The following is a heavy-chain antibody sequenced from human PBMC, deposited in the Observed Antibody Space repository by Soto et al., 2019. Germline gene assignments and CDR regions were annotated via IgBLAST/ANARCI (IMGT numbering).Heavy chain of an antibody. CDR1: GFTFSSYG. V-gene: IGHV3-33*01. D-gene: IGHD2-21*02. Sequence: QVQLVESGGGVVQPGRSLRLSCTASGFTFSSYGMHWVRQAPGKGLEWVAVIWYDGSTKFYADSVKGRFTISRDNSKNTLYLEMNSLRVEDTAVYYCARRFCVHNICYWNFYGMGVWGHGTTVSVSS. CDR2: IWYDGSTK. J-gene: IGHJ6*02. CDR3: ARRFCVHNICYWNFYGMGV.